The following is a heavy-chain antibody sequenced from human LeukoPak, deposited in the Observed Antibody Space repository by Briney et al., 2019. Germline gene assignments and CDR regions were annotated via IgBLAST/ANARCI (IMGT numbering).Heavy chain of an antibody. D-gene: IGHD2-2*01. V-gene: IGHV3-48*03. J-gene: IGHJ4*02. CDR3: ARRYCSSASCLFDY. CDR1: GFTFSNYA. Sequence: PGGSLRLSCAASGFTFSNYAMNWVRQAPGKGLEWVSCVSSSGTTMYHADSVKGRFTISRDNAKNSLYLQMNSLRAEDAAVYYCARRYCSSASCLFDYWGQGTLVTVSS. CDR2: VSSSGTTM.